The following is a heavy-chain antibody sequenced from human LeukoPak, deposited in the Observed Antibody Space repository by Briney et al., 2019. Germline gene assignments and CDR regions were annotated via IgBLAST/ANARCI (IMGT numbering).Heavy chain of an antibody. J-gene: IGHJ3*02. Sequence: GGSLRLSCAASGFTVSSNYMSWVRQAPGKGLEWVSVIYSGGSTYYADSVKGRFTISRDNSKNTLYLQMNSLRAEDTAVYYCARADQLANAFDIWGQGTMVTVSS. CDR3: ARADQLANAFDI. D-gene: IGHD6-13*01. CDR2: IYSGGST. V-gene: IGHV3-53*01. CDR1: GFTVSSNY.